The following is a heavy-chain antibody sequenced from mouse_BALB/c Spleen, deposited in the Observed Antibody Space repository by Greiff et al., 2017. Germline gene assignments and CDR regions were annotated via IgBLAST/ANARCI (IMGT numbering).Heavy chain of an antibody. V-gene: IGHV14-4*02. CDR2: IDPENGDT. D-gene: IGHD2-1*01. J-gene: IGHJ2*01. Sequence: DVKLQESGAELVRSGASVKLSCTASGFNIKDYYMHWVKQRPEQGLEWIGWIDPENGDTEYAPKFQGKATMTADTSSNTAYLQLSSLTSEDTAVYYCNAVTTRYWGQGTTLTVSS. CDR3: NAVTTRY. CDR1: GFNIKDYY.